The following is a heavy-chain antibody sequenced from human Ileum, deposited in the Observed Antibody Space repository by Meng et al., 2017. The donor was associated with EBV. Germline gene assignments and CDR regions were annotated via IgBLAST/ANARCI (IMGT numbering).Heavy chain of an antibody. CDR1: GYTFTSYG. Sequence: VQLGHSGAEGKKPGASVKVSCKASGYTFTSYGINWVRQAPGQGLEWMGWISAFNGNTDYAQKFQGRVTMTTDTSTTTTYMELRSLRSDDTAVYYCARVVEGATSWLDRWGQGTLVTVSS. CDR3: ARVVEGATSWLDR. CDR2: ISAFNGNT. D-gene: IGHD1-26*01. V-gene: IGHV1-18*01. J-gene: IGHJ5*02.